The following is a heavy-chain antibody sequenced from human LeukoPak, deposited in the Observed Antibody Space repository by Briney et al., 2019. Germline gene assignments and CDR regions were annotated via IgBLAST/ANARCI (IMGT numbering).Heavy chain of an antibody. J-gene: IGHJ5*02. CDR1: GGSISSYY. D-gene: IGHD6-13*01. Sequence: SETLSLTCTVSGGSISSYYWSWIRQPPGKGLEWIGYIYDSGSTNYNPSLKSRVTISVDTPKNQISLKLTSVTAADTAVYYCARSLSSSRYWFDPWGQGTPVTVSS. CDR3: ARSLSSSRYWFDP. V-gene: IGHV4-59*01. CDR2: IYDSGST.